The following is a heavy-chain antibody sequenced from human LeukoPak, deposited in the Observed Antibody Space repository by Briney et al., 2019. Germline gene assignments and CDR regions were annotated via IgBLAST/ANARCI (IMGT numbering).Heavy chain of an antibody. CDR1: GGTFGSYA. V-gene: IGHV1-69*05. CDR2: IIPIFGTA. D-gene: IGHD3-9*01. Sequence: ASVKVSCKASGGTFGSYAISWVRQAPGQGLEWMGGIIPIFGTANYAQKFQGRVTITTDESTSTAYMELSSLRSEDTAVYYCARGKGYDILTGYFLEPFDIWGQGTMVTVSS. CDR3: ARGKGYDILTGYFLEPFDI. J-gene: IGHJ3*02.